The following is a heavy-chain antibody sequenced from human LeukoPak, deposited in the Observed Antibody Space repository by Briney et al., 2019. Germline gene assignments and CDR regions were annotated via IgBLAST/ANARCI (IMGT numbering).Heavy chain of an antibody. CDR3: ARGVQKSGWYLDS. D-gene: IGHD6-19*01. Sequence: SETLSLTCGVHGGSFSDYYWTWIRQPPGRGLEWIGEISHIGNAIYSPSPTSRVTISIDTSHNQFSLKRTSVTAADTALYYCARGVQKSGWYLDSWGQGTLVTVSS. V-gene: IGHV4-34*01. CDR2: ISHIGNA. J-gene: IGHJ4*02. CDR1: GGSFSDYY.